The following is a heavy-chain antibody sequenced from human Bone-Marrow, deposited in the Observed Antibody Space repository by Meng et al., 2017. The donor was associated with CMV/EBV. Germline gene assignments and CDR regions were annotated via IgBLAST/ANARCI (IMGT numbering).Heavy chain of an antibody. CDR3: ACSPSHHTPFAY. CDR2: IIPIFGTA. V-gene: IGHV1-69*05. Sequence: SVKVSCKASGGTFSSYAISWVRQAPGQGLEWMGGIIPIFGTANYAQKFQGRVTITTDESTSTAYLELSSLRSDDTAVYYCACSPSHHTPFAYWGQGTLVTVSS. D-gene: IGHD3-10*02. CDR1: GGTFSSYA. J-gene: IGHJ4*02.